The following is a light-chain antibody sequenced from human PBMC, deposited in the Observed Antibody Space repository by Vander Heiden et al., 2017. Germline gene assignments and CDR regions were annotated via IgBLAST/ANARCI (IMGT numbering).Light chain of an antibody. CDR2: WAS. Sequence: DIVLTQSPDSLAVSLGERATINCKSSLSVLYSSNNKNYLAWYQQKPGQPPKLLIYWASTRESGVPDRFSGSGSGTDFTLTISSLQAEDVAVYYCQQDYSTLWTFGQGTKVEIK. J-gene: IGKJ1*01. V-gene: IGKV4-1*01. CDR1: LSVLYSSNNKNY. CDR3: QQDYSTLWT.